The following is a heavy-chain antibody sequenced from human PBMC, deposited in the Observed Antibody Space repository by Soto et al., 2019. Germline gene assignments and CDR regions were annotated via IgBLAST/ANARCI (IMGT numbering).Heavy chain of an antibody. V-gene: IGHV1-18*01. Sequence: QVQLMQSGAEVKNPGASVKVSCKASGYSFTRYGIGWARQAPGQGLEWMGWINAYNGNTNYAQKLQGRLTLNTHTSPPPTYMELRSPRANDTAIYYCAMVDVYVTPSPQDVWGQGTTVTVSS. J-gene: IGHJ6*02. CDR1: GYSFTRYG. D-gene: IGHD2-8*01. CDR3: AMVDVYVTPSPQDV. CDR2: INAYNGNT.